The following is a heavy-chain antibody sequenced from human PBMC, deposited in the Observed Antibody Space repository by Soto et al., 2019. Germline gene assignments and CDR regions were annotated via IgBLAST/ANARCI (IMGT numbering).Heavy chain of an antibody. V-gene: IGHV3-48*03. CDR1: GFTLSSYE. Sequence: GGSLRLSCAASGFTLSSYEMNWVRQAPGKGLEWVSYISSSGSTIYYADSVKGRFTISRDNAKNSLYLQMNSLRAEDTAVYYCAREVGATVAEYYFDYWGQGTLVTVSS. J-gene: IGHJ4*02. CDR2: ISSSGSTI. D-gene: IGHD1-26*01. CDR3: AREVGATVAEYYFDY.